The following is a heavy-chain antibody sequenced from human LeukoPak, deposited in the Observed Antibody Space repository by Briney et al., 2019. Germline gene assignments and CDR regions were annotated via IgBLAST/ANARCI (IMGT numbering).Heavy chain of an antibody. V-gene: IGHV2-5*02. D-gene: IGHD3-10*01. CDR1: GFSLSTSGVG. CDR2: IYWDDDK. CDR3: AHSPTMVRGVWLPWD. Sequence: SGPTLANPTQTLTLTCTFSGFSLSTSGVGVGWIRQPQGKALEWLALIYWDDDKRYSPSLKSRLTITKDTSKNQVVLTMTHMDPVDTATYYCAHSPTMVRGVWLPWDWGQGTLVTVSS. J-gene: IGHJ4*02.